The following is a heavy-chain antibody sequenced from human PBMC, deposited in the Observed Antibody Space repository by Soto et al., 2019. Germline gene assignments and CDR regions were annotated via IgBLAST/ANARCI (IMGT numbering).Heavy chain of an antibody. CDR2: IWYDGSNK. J-gene: IGHJ6*02. Sequence: QVQLVESGGGVVQPGRSLRLSCAASGFTFRSYGMHWVRQAPGKGLEWVAVIWYDGSNKYYADSVKGRFTISRDNSKNTLYLQMNSLRAEDTAVYYCAREHKTLAGYYGMDVWGQGTTVTVSS. V-gene: IGHV3-33*01. D-gene: IGHD6-19*01. CDR3: AREHKTLAGYYGMDV. CDR1: GFTFRSYG.